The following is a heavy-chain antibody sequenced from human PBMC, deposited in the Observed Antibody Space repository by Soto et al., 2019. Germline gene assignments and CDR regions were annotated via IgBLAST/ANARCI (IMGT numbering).Heavy chain of an antibody. D-gene: IGHD3-9*01. CDR3: AKADTGHFRPFEY. J-gene: IGHJ4*02. V-gene: IGHV3-23*01. Sequence: EAQLLESGGGLVQPGESLRLSCAASGFTFSNYAMSWVRQAPGKGLEWVSVVSDDGGTTFYADSVRARFTISRDNSKNTVALQMNSRRAEDTAVYYCAKADTGHFRPFEYCGQGTLVTVSS. CDR1: GFTFSNYA. CDR2: VSDDGGTT.